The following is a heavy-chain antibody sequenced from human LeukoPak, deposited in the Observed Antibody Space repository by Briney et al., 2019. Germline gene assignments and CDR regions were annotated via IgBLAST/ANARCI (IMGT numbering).Heavy chain of an antibody. CDR2: IKQDGSEK. D-gene: IGHD3-22*01. J-gene: IGHJ4*02. Sequence: PGRSLRLSCAASGFTFSSYWMSWVRQAPGKGLEWVANIKQDGSEKYYVDSVKGRFTISRDNAKNSLYLQMNSLRAEDTAVYYCARDHNYYDSSGYGWYFDYWGQGTLVTVSS. V-gene: IGHV3-7*01. CDR3: ARDHNYYDSSGYGWYFDY. CDR1: GFTFSSYW.